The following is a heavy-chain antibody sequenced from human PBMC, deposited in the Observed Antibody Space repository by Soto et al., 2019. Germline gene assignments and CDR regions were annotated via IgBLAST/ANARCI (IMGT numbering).Heavy chain of an antibody. Sequence: QVQLVQSGAEVKKPGSSVKVSCKASGGTISSYAISWVRQSPGQGLEWMGGIIPIFGTANYAQKFQGRVTLTADESTSTAYMELSSLRSEDTAVYYCARENCSLCYTTGMDVWGQGTTVTVSS. J-gene: IGHJ6*02. CDR2: IIPIFGTA. V-gene: IGHV1-69*12. D-gene: IGHD2-15*01. CDR1: GGTISSYA. CDR3: ARENCSLCYTTGMDV.